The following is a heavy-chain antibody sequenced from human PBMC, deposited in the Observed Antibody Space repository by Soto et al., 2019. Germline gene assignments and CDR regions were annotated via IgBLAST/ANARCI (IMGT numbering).Heavy chain of an antibody. CDR1: CGSISSYY. CDR3: ARDKGRITMVRGVIMPDYYYYGMDV. CDR2: IYYSGST. J-gene: IGHJ6*02. Sequence: SETLSLTCTGSCGSISSYYWSWIRQPPGKGLEWIGYIYYSGSTNYNPSLKSRVTISVDTSKNQFSLKLSSVTAADTAVYYCARDKGRITMVRGVIMPDYYYYGMDVWGQGTTVTVSS. V-gene: IGHV4-59*01. D-gene: IGHD3-10*01.